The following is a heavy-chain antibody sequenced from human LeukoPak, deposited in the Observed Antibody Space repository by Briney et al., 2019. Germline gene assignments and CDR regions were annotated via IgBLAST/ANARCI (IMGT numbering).Heavy chain of an antibody. CDR1: GYTLTELS. J-gene: IGHJ4*02. CDR3: ATGGSGSYRSIFDY. CDR2: FDPEDGET. Sequence: ASVKVSCKVSGYTLTELSMHWVRQAPGKGLERMGGFDPEDGETIYAQKFQGRVTMTEDTSTDTAYMELSSLRSEDTAVYYCATGGSGSYRSIFDYWGQGTLVTVSS. V-gene: IGHV1-24*01. D-gene: IGHD3-10*01.